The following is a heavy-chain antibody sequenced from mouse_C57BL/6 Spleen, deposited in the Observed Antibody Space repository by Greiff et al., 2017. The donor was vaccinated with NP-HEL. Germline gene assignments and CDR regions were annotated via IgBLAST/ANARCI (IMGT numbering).Heavy chain of an antibody. CDR3: ARREGYSNYGAWFAY. CDR2: IDPSDSYT. V-gene: IGHV1-69*01. Sequence: VQLQQPGAELVMPGASVKLSCKASGYTFTSYWMHWVKQRPGQGLEWIGEIDPSDSYTNYNQKFTGKSTLNVDKSSSTAYMQLSSLTSEDSAVYYCARREGYSNYGAWFAYWGQGTLVTVSA. D-gene: IGHD2-5*01. J-gene: IGHJ3*01. CDR1: GYTFTSYW.